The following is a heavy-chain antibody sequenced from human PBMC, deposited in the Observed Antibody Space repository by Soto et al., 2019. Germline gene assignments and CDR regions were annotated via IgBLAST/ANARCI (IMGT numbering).Heavy chain of an antibody. Sequence: GGSLRLSCAASGFTFSSYGMHWVRQAPGKGLEWVAVIWYDGSNKYYADSVKGRFTISRDNSKNTLYLQMNSLRAEDTAVYYCARDAYSSSWYYMDVWGKGTTVTVSS. J-gene: IGHJ6*03. CDR3: ARDAYSSSWYYMDV. CDR1: GFTFSSYG. V-gene: IGHV3-33*01. CDR2: IWYDGSNK. D-gene: IGHD6-13*01.